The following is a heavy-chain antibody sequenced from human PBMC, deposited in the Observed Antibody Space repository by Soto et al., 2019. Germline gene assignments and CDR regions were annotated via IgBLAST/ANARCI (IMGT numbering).Heavy chain of an antibody. D-gene: IGHD2-15*01. CDR3: AKDPDYSGKYYFDY. CDR2: ISGSGGST. V-gene: IGHV3-23*01. J-gene: IGHJ4*02. Sequence: GGSLRLSCAASGFTFSSYAMSWVRQAPRKGLEWVSAISGSGGSTYYADSVKGRFTISRDNSKNTLYLQMNSLRAEDTAVYYCAKDPDYSGKYYFDYWGQGTLVTVSS. CDR1: GFTFSSYA.